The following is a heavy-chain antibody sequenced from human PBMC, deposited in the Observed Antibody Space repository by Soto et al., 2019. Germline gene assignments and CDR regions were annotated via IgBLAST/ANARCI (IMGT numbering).Heavy chain of an antibody. J-gene: IGHJ6*02. CDR3: ARVGAYCGGDCYSAKYGMDV. CDR2: IIPIFGTA. Sequence: SVKVSCKASGGTFSSYAISWVRQAPGQGLEWMGGIIPIFGTANYAQKFQGRVTITADESTSTAYMELSSLRSEDTAVYYCARVGAYCGGDCYSAKYGMDVWGQGTTVTSP. CDR1: GGTFSSYA. D-gene: IGHD2-21*02. V-gene: IGHV1-69*13.